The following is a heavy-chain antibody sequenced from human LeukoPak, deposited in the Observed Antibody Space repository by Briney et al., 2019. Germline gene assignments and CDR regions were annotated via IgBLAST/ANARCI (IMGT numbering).Heavy chain of an antibody. CDR3: ARGQWFRAF. V-gene: IGHV4-61*08. CDR1: GGSISSGDYY. CDR2: IHYSGSA. J-gene: IGHJ4*02. Sequence: PSETLSLTCTVSGGSISSGDYYWSWIRQPPGKGLEWIGEIHYSGSATYNPSLKSRVTISVDTSKNQFSLKMNSVTAADTAVYYCARGQWFRAFWSRGTPVTVSS. D-gene: IGHD3-10*01.